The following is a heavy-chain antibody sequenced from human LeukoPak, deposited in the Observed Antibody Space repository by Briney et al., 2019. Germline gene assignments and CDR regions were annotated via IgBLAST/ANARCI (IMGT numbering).Heavy chain of an antibody. CDR3: ARARPPRFLEWLFFDY. CDR2: IYDSGST. Sequence: SEPLSLTCTVSGRSISSYYWSWLRQPPGKGLEWIGYIYDSGSTNYNPSLKSRVTISVDTSKNQFSLKLTSVTAADTAVYYCARARPPRFLEWLFFDYWGQGTLVTVSS. V-gene: IGHV4-59*01. CDR1: GRSISSYY. J-gene: IGHJ4*02. D-gene: IGHD3-3*01.